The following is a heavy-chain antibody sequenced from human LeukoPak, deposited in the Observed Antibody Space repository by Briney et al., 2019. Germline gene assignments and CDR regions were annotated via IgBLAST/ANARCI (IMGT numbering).Heavy chain of an antibody. CDR1: GFTFNGYA. CDR2: TGGSDDNT. J-gene: IGHJ4*02. D-gene: IGHD6-19*01. CDR3: TKDLMTGFSSGWYFAY. V-gene: IGHV3-23*01. Sequence: PGGSLRLSCEGSGFTFNGYAFSWVRQASGKGLEWVAVTGGSDDNTHYADSVKGRFTISRDDSEKRLFLQMNSLRPDDSALYYCTKDLMTGFSSGWYFAYWGQGTLVTVSS.